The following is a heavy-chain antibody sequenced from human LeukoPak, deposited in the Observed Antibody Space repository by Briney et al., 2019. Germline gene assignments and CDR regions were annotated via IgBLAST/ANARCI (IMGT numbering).Heavy chain of an antibody. D-gene: IGHD2-2*01. J-gene: IGHJ4*02. CDR3: ASGMGISDIVVVPAL. CDR1: GYTFTSYY. CDR2: INPSGGST. Sequence: GASVKVSCKASGYTFTSYYMHWVRQAPGQGLEWMGIINPSGGSTSYAQKFQGRVTMTGDTSTSTVYMELSSLRSEDTAVYYCASGMGISDIVVVPALWGQGTLVTVSS. V-gene: IGHV1-46*01.